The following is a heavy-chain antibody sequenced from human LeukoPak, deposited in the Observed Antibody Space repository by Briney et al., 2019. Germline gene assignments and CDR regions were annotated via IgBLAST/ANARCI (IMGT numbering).Heavy chain of an antibody. D-gene: IGHD2-21*01. Sequence: ASVKVSCKPSGYSFTDYYMHWVRQAPGRGLEWMGWINPSSGGTSSAQKFQGRVTVTRDTSITTVYMEVRWLTSDDTAVYYCARADRLHGGPYLIGPWGQGTLVTVSS. CDR3: ARADRLHGGPYLIGP. V-gene: IGHV1-2*02. J-gene: IGHJ5*02. CDR1: GYSFTDYY. CDR2: INPSSGGT.